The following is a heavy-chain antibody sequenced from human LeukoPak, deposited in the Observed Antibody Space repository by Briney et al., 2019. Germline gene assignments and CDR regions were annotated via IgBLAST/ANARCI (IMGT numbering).Heavy chain of an antibody. CDR1: GGSISSYY. D-gene: IGHD2-2*01. J-gene: IGHJ3*02. CDR3: ARYHLGYCSSTSCPADAFDI. V-gene: IGHV4-4*07. Sequence: SETLSLTCTVSGGSISSYYWSWIRQPAGKGLECIGRIYTTGSTNFNPSLKSRVTMSVDTSKNQFSLKLSSVTAADTAVYYCARYHLGYCSSTSCPADAFDIWGQGTMVTVSS. CDR2: IYTTGST.